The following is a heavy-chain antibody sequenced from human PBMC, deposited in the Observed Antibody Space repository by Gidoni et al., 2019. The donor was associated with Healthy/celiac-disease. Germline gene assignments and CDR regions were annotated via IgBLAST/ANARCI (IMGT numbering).Heavy chain of an antibody. V-gene: IGHV3-23*01. CDR3: AKDDHYYDSSGYSPLDY. CDR1: GFTLSSYA. D-gene: IGHD3-22*01. CDR2: IGGSGGST. J-gene: IGHJ4*02. Sequence: EVRLLESGGGLVQTGGSLRLSCAASGFTLSSYAMSWFRQAPGKGLEWVSAIGGSGGSTYYADSVKGRFTISRDNSKNTLYLQMNSLRAEDTAVYYCAKDDHYYDSSGYSPLDYWGQGTLVTVSS.